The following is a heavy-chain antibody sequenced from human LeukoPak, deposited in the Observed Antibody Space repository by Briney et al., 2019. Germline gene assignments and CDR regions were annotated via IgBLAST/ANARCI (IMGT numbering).Heavy chain of an antibody. CDR1: GYTFTSYG. V-gene: IGHV1-18*01. CDR3: ARDYYGSGTYYGFYWFDP. D-gene: IGHD3-10*01. CDR2: ISAYNGNT. J-gene: IGHJ5*02. Sequence: GASVKVSCKASGYTFTSYGISWVRQAPGQGLEWMGWISAYNGNTNYAQKLRGRVTMTTDTSTSTAYMELRSLRSDDTAVYYCARDYYGSGTYYGFYWFDPWGQGTLVTVSS.